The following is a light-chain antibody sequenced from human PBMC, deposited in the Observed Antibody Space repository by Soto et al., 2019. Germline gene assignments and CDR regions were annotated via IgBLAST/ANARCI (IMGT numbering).Light chain of an antibody. J-gene: IGKJ1*01. CDR2: GAS. CDR3: QQYGRPSRT. CDR1: QSVSSY. V-gene: IGKV3-20*01. Sequence: EIVLTQSPGTLSLSPGERATLSCRASQSVSSYLAWYQQKPGQAPRLLIYGASSRATGIPYRFSGSGSGTDFTLTISRLEPEDFAVYYCQQYGRPSRTFGQGTKVEIK.